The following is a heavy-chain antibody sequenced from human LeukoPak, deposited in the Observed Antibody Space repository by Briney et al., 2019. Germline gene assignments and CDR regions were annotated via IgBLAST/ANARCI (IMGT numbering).Heavy chain of an antibody. CDR1: GFTFSSYA. CDR3: AKDHSNALLRFGEVIRKTRDGYFDY. V-gene: IGHV3-30*02. J-gene: IGHJ4*02. D-gene: IGHD3-10*01. CDR2: IRYDGSNK. Sequence: PGGSLRLSCAASGFTFSSYAMHWVRQAPGKGLEWVAFIRYDGSNKYYADSVKGRFTISRDNSKSTLYLQMNSLRAEDTAVYYCAKDHSNALLRFGEVIRKTRDGYFDYWGQGTLVTVSS.